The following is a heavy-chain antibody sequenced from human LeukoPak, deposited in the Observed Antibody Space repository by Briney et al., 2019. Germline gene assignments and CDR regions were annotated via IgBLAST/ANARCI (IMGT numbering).Heavy chain of an antibody. CDR2: ISSDGNER. Sequence: GGSLRLSCAASGFTFSSYSMNWVRQGPGKGLEWVAVISSDGNERSYADFVKGRFTISRDNSMNTLYLQMNSLRPDDTALYYCAKGSVAAPRASVDSWGQGTLITVSS. CDR1: GFTFSSYS. V-gene: IGHV3-30*18. D-gene: IGHD6-19*01. J-gene: IGHJ4*02. CDR3: AKGSVAAPRASVDS.